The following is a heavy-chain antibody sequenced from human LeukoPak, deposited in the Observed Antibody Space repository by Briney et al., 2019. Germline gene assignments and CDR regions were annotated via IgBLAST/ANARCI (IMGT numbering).Heavy chain of an antibody. Sequence: GSLKLSCATSGFTFRSHSMKWVRQAPGKGLEWVLSISSSSSYIYYADSVKGRFTISRDNAKNSLYLQMNSLRAEDTAVYYCTRVAVAGPTGWFDPWGQGTLVTVSS. CDR1: GFTFRSHS. CDR3: TRVAVAGPTGWFDP. CDR2: ISSSSSYI. D-gene: IGHD6-13*01. V-gene: IGHV3-21*01. J-gene: IGHJ5*02.